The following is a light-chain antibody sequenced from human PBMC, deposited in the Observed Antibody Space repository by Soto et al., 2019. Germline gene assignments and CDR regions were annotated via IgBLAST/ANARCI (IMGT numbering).Light chain of an antibody. CDR1: QSVSNNY. V-gene: IGKV3-20*01. J-gene: IGKJ1*01. Sequence: EIVLTQSPGTLSLSPGERANLSCRASQSVSNNYLAWCQQKPGQAPRLLIYGASNRATGIPDRVSGSGSGTDFTLTISRLGPEDFAVYYCQQYGSSGTFGQGTK. CDR3: QQYGSSGT. CDR2: GAS.